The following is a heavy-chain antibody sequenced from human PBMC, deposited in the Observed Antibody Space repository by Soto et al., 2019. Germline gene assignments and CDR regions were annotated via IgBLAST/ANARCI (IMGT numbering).Heavy chain of an antibody. J-gene: IGHJ6*03. CDR1: GYTFTGYY. CDR3: ARVRGWLRSAPPDYYMDV. CDR2: INPNSGGT. D-gene: IGHD5-12*01. Sequence: ASVKVSCKASGYTFTGYYMHWVRQAPGQGLEWMGWINPNSGGTNYAQKFQGWVTMTRDTSISTAYMELSRLRSDDTAVYYCARVRGWLRSAPPDYYMDVWGKGTTVTVSS. V-gene: IGHV1-2*04.